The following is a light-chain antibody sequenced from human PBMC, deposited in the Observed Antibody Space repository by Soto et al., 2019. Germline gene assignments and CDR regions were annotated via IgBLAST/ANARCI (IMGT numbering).Light chain of an antibody. V-gene: IGKV1-9*01. CDR3: QQLNSYPNT. Sequence: DIQLTQSPSFLSASVGERVTITCRASQGISSYLAWYQQKPGKAPKLLIYAASTLQSGVPSRFSGSGSGTEFTLTISNLQPEDFATYYCQQLNSYPNTFGQGTKLEIK. J-gene: IGKJ2*01. CDR2: AAS. CDR1: QGISSY.